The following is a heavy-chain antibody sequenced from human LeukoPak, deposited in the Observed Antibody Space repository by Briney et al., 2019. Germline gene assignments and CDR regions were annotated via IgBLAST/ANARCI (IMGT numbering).Heavy chain of an antibody. J-gene: IGHJ4*02. Sequence: SETLSLTCTVSGGSISSGDYYWSWIRQPPGKGLEWIGYIYYSGSTYYTPSLRGRATISVDTSKNQFSLNLSSVTAADTAAYYCARGYSLDYWGQGTLVTVSS. D-gene: IGHD5-18*01. V-gene: IGHV4-30-4*01. CDR2: IYYSGST. CDR1: GGSISSGDYY. CDR3: ARGYSLDY.